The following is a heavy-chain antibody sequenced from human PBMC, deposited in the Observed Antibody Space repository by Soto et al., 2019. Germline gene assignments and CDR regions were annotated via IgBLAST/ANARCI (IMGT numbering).Heavy chain of an antibody. Sequence: EVQLVESGGGLIQPGGSLKLSCAASGFTVGNNYMSWVRQAPGKGLEWVSLIYSTGTTKYADSVKGRFTVSRDNAKNTLYLQMNSRRAEDTVVYYCAKDGRGSGSHYNSFGYWGQGTLVTVSS. V-gene: IGHV3-53*01. CDR1: GFTVGNNY. J-gene: IGHJ4*02. CDR2: IYSTGTT. CDR3: AKDGRGSGSHYNSFGY. D-gene: IGHD3-10*01.